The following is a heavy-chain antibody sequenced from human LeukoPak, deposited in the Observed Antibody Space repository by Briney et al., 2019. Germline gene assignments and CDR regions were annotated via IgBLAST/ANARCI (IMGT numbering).Heavy chain of an antibody. CDR2: IYYSGST. V-gene: IGHV4-59*12. CDR1: GGSISSFY. Sequence: PSETLSLTCTVSGGSISSFYWSWIRQPPGKELEWIGCIYYSGSTNYNPSLKSRVTISVDTSKNQFSLKLSSVTAADTAVYYCASPRVLWFGELSGASVAFDIWGQGTMVTVSS. J-gene: IGHJ3*02. D-gene: IGHD3-10*01. CDR3: ASPRVLWFGELSGASVAFDI.